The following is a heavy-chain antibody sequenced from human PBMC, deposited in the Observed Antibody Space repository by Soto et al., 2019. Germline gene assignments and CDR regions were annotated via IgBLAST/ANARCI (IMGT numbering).Heavy chain of an antibody. J-gene: IGHJ6*02. CDR2: IYHSGST. CDR1: GGSISSSNW. D-gene: IGHD3-22*01. CDR3: ARVLYYYDSSGYSGLDYYYGMDV. V-gene: IGHV4-4*02. Sequence: SETLSLTCAVSGGSISSSNWWSWVRQPPGKGLGWMGEIYHSGSTNYNPSLKSRVTISVDKSKNQFSLKLSSVTAADTAVYYCARVLYYYDSSGYSGLDYYYGMDVWGQGTTVTVSS.